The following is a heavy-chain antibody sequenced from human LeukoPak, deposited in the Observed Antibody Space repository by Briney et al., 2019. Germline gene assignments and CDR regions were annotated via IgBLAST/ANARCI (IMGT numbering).Heavy chain of an antibody. J-gene: IGHJ5*02. Sequence: GGSLRLSCAASGFTFSSYTMHWVRQAPGKGLEWVSSITSNRIYTYYADSVKGRFTISRDNAKNSLYLQMNSLRAEDTAVYYCSRVAVAGTWWFDPWGQGTLVTVSS. V-gene: IGHV3-21*01. CDR2: ITSNRIYT. D-gene: IGHD6-19*01. CDR1: GFTFSSYT. CDR3: SRVAVAGTWWFDP.